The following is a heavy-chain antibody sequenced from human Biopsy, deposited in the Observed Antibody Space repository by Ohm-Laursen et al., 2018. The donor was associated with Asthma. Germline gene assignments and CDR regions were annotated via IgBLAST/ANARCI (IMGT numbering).Heavy chain of an antibody. CDR1: GYTFSDSW. D-gene: IGHD5-12*01. Sequence: GESLKISCKASGYTFSDSWIGWVRQMSGKGLEWMGIIFAANSETKYSPSFQGQVTISVDMSISTAFLQWSSLKASDTAMYYCARRGGEGIVATPYAFDIWGQGTMVTVSS. J-gene: IGHJ3*02. CDR3: ARRGGEGIVATPYAFDI. CDR2: IFAANSET. V-gene: IGHV5-51*01.